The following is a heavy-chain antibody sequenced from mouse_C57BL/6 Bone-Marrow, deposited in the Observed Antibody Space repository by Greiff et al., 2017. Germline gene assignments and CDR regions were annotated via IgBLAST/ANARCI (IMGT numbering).Heavy chain of an antibody. Sequence: EVNVVESGEGLVKPGGSLKLSCAASGFTFSSYAMSWVRQTPEKRLEWVAYISSGGDYIYYADTVKGRFTISRDNARNTLYLQMSSLKSEDTAMYYCTRITTVVEDYAMDYWGQGTSVTVSS. V-gene: IGHV5-9-1*02. D-gene: IGHD1-1*01. J-gene: IGHJ4*01. CDR1: GFTFSSYA. CDR2: ISSGGDYI. CDR3: TRITTVVEDYAMDY.